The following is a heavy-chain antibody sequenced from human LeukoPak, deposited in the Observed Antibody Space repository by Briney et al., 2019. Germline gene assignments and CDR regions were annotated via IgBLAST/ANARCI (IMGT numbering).Heavy chain of an antibody. CDR1: GYSFKIYA. D-gene: IGHD5-24*01. J-gene: IGHJ4*02. V-gene: IGHV1-18*01. CDR2: ISTYDGDT. CDR3: ARDLGPRGIISPQGY. Sequence: ASVKVSCKASGYSFKIYAISWVRQAPGQGLEWMGWISTYDGDTNYAQKVQGRVTTTTDTSTSTAYMELRSLRSDDTAVYYCARDLGPRGIISPQGYWGQGTLVTVSS.